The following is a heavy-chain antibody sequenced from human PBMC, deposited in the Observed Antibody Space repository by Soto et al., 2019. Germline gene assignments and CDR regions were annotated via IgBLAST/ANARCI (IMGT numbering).Heavy chain of an antibody. CDR2: ISPDGGST. D-gene: IGHD3-10*01. CDR3: ASAPRGGVIIVITWAQIDY. V-gene: IGHV1-46*01. J-gene: IGHJ4*02. Sequence: QVQLVQSGAEVKKPGASVKVSCKASGFDFTDHYIHWVRQAPGQGLEWMGIISPDGGSTRYSQKFQARITITRDTSTSTVYMELSSLRSEDTAIYYCASAPRGGVIIVITWAQIDYWGQGTLVTVSS. CDR1: GFDFTDHY.